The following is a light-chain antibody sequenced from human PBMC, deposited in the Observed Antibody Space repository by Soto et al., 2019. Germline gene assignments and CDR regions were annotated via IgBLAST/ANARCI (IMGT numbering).Light chain of an antibody. CDR2: GAS. J-gene: IGKJ1*01. CDR3: QQYGSSLWT. V-gene: IGKV3-20*01. CDR1: QSVSSSY. Sequence: ESVLTQSPGTLSLSPGERATLSCRASQSVSSSYLAWYQQKPGQAPRLLIYGASSRATGIPERFSGSGSGADFPLTISRLEPEDFAVYYCQQYGSSLWTFGRGTKVEIK.